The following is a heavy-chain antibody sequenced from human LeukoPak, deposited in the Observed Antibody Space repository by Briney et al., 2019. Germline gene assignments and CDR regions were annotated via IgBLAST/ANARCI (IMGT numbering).Heavy chain of an antibody. CDR3: PRVDPYDFWSRREYYYYYMDV. CDR2: ISAYTGNT. CDR1: GYTFTSYG. D-gene: IGHD3-3*01. J-gene: IGHJ6*03. Sequence: ASVKVSCKASGYTFTSYGISWVRQAPGQGLEWMGWISAYTGNTNYAQKLQGRVTMTTDTSTSTAYMELRSLRSDDTAVYYCPRVDPYDFWSRREYYYYYMDVWGKGTTVTVSS. V-gene: IGHV1-18*01.